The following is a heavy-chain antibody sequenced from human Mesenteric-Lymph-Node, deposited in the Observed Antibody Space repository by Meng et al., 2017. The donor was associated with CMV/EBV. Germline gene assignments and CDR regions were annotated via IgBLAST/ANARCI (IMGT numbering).Heavy chain of an antibody. J-gene: IGHJ4*02. CDR1: GFTFSNYP. CDR2: VYSGGSST. Sequence: GESLKISCAASGFTFSNYPMSWVRQAPGKGLEWVSVVYSGGSSTYYADSVKGRFTISRDDSKNTLYLQMNSLRAEDTAVYYCARGRGYWGQGTLVTVSS. CDR3: ARGRGY. V-gene: IGHV3-23*03.